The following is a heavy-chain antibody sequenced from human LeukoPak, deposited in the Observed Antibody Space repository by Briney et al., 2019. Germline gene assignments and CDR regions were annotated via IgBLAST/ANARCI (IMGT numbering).Heavy chain of an antibody. CDR1: GFTFSTYW. Sequence: GGSLRLSCAASGFTFSTYWMSWVRQAPGKGPEWVANIKEDGSIEDYVDSVRGRFTVSRDNATNSLYLQMNSLRVEDTAVYYCVSQQLAPPWGQGTPVTVSS. V-gene: IGHV3-7*01. D-gene: IGHD5-24*01. CDR2: IKEDGSIE. J-gene: IGHJ5*02. CDR3: VSQQLAPP.